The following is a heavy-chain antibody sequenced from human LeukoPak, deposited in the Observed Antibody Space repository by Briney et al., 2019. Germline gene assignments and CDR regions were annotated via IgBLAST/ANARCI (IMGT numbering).Heavy chain of an antibody. V-gene: IGHV3-23*01. Sequence: GGSMRLSCAASGFTFSSYAMSWVRQAPGKGLEWVSAISGSGGSTYYADSVKGRFTISRDNSKNTLYLQMNSLRAEDTAVYYCAKVVSYYYGSGSYYDYWGRGTLVTVSS. CDR3: AKVVSYYYGSGSYYDY. CDR1: GFTFSSYA. CDR2: ISGSGGST. D-gene: IGHD3-10*01. J-gene: IGHJ4*02.